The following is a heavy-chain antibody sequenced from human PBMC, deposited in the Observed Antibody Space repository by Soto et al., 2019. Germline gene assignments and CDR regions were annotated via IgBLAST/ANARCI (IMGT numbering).Heavy chain of an antibody. Sequence: EVQLVESGGGLVQPGRSLRLSCAASGFSFDEYAMHWVRQAPEKGLEWVSGISWNSGTMGYGDSVKGRFTISRDNAKNSLYLQMNSLRAEDTALYYCAKGFCSSTRCLTYSYMDVWGKGTTVTVSS. CDR1: GFSFDEYA. V-gene: IGHV3-9*01. J-gene: IGHJ6*03. CDR3: AKGFCSSTRCLTYSYMDV. D-gene: IGHD2-2*01. CDR2: ISWNSGTM.